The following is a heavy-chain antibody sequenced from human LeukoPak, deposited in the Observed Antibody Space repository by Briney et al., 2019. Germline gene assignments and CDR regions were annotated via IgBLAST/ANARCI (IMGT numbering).Heavy chain of an antibody. Sequence: KPGGSLRLSCAASGFTFSTYTMNWVRQAPGKGLEWVSSISGSSSVIYYADSVKGRITISRDNARNSVFLQMNSLRAEDTAVYYCARDAGGIAAAGHFDYWGQGTLVSVSS. J-gene: IGHJ4*02. CDR2: ISGSSSVI. D-gene: IGHD6-13*01. CDR1: GFTFSTYT. V-gene: IGHV3-21*01. CDR3: ARDAGGIAAAGHFDY.